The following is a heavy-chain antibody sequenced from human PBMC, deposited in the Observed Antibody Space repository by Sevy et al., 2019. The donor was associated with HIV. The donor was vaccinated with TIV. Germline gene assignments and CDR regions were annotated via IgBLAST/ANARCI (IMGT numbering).Heavy chain of an antibody. CDR3: ATYRSGYFDSSGYYIY. V-gene: IGHV5-51*01. Sequence: GESLKISCKGSGYSFTGHWLGWVRHMPGKGLEWMGIIYPDDSDTKYSPSFQGQVTFLADKSISTAYLQWSSLKASDTAMYYCATYRSGYFDSSGYYIYWGQGTLVTVSS. CDR1: GYSFTGHW. CDR2: IYPDDSDT. D-gene: IGHD3-22*01. J-gene: IGHJ4*02.